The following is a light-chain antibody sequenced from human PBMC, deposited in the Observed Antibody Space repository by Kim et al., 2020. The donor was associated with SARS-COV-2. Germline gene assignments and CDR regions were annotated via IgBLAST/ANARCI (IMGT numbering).Light chain of an antibody. CDR2: EDN. J-gene: IGLJ3*02. Sequence: NFMLTQPHSVSESPGKTVTISCTRSSGSIASNYVQWYQQRPGSAPTTVIYEDNQRPSGVPDRFSGSIDSSSNSASLTISGLKTEDEADYYCQSYDSNNSNWVFGGGTQLTVL. V-gene: IGLV6-57*04. CDR3: QSYDSNNSNWV. CDR1: SGSIASNY.